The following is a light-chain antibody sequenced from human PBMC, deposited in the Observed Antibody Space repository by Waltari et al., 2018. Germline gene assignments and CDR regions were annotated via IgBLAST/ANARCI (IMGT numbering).Light chain of an antibody. CDR1: NIGSKS. V-gene: IGLV3-21*02. CDR2: DDS. Sequence: SYVLTQPPSVSVAPGQTARITRGGNNIGSKSVHCYQQKPGQAPVLVVYDDSDRPSGIPEGFSGANSWNTATLTISRGEAGDEADYYCRVWDSSSEHPVFGGGTKLTVL. CDR3: RVWDSSSEHPV. J-gene: IGLJ2*01.